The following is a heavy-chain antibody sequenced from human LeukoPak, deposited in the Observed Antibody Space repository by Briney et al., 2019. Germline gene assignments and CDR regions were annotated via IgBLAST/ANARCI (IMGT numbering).Heavy chain of an antibody. Sequence: SETLSLTCTVSGYSISSGYYWGWIRQPPGKGLEWIGSIYHSGSTYYNPSLKSRVTISVDTSKNQFSLKLSSVTAADTAVYYCARDLLVVPAAIFAFDIWGQGTMVTVSS. CDR3: ARDLLVVPAAIFAFDI. CDR2: IYHSGST. CDR1: GYSISSGYY. D-gene: IGHD2-2*01. J-gene: IGHJ3*02. V-gene: IGHV4-38-2*02.